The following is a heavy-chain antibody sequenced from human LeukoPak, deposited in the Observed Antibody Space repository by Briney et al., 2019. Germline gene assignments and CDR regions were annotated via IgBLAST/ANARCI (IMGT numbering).Heavy chain of an antibody. V-gene: IGHV1-69*05. Sequence: ASVKVSCKSSGGTFSSYAISWVRQAPGQGLEWMGGIIPIFGTANYAQKFQGRVTITTDESTSTAYMELSSLRSEDTAVYYCAREGDSGSSSWYTNWFDPWGQGTLVTVSS. CDR3: AREGDSGSSSWYTNWFDP. CDR1: GGTFSSYA. D-gene: IGHD6-13*01. CDR2: IIPIFGTA. J-gene: IGHJ5*02.